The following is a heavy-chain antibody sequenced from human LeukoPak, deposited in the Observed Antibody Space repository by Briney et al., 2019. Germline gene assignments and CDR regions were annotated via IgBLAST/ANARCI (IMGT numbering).Heavy chain of an antibody. CDR3: ASSRIVGATDAFDI. Sequence: GESLKISCEGSGCSFTSYWIGWVRQMPGKGLEWMGIIYPGDSATRYSPSFQGQVTISADKSISTAYLQWSSLKASDTAMYYCASSRIVGATDAFDIWGQGTMVTVSS. J-gene: IGHJ3*02. V-gene: IGHV5-51*01. D-gene: IGHD1-26*01. CDR1: GCSFTSYW. CDR2: IYPGDSAT.